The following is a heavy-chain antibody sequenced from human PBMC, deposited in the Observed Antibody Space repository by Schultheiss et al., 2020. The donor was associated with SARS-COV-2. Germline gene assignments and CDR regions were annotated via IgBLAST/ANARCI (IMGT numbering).Heavy chain of an antibody. Sequence: GGSLRLSCKGSGYSFTSYWIGWVRQMPGKGLEWMGRIDPSNSYTNYSPSFQGHVTISADKSISTAYLQWSSLKASDTAMYYCARGVVPAAIDAFDIWGQGTMVTVSS. CDR1: GYSFTSYW. CDR3: ARGVVPAAIDAFDI. V-gene: IGHV5-10-1*01. J-gene: IGHJ3*02. D-gene: IGHD2-2*01. CDR2: IDPSNSYT.